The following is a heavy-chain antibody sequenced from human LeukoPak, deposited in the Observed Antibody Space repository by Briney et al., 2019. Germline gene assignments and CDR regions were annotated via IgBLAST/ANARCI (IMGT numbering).Heavy chain of an antibody. CDR3: ARASSGAKVY. V-gene: IGHV3-48*03. J-gene: IGHJ4*02. CDR1: GSIFSSYE. CDR2: ISSSGSTI. D-gene: IGHD4-17*01. Sequence: PGGSLRLSCAASGSIFSSYEMNWGRQAPGEGLEWVSYISSSGSTIYYADSVKGRFTISRDNAKNSLYLQMNSLRAEDTAVYYCARASSGAKVYWGQGTLVTVSS.